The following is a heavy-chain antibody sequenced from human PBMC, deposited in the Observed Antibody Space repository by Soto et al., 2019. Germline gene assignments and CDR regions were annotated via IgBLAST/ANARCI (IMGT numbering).Heavy chain of an antibody. CDR1: GDSINSSQW. CDR3: AARNFSRGPWPDTRLDY. Sequence: QVQLQESGPGLVKPSGTLSLTCAVSGDSINSSQWWNWVRQPPGKGLEWIGQISHSGSTNYNPSLPSRVNKSVDKSKNNFSLKLTSVTAADTAVYYCAARNFSRGPWPDTRLDYLGQGTPVTVSS. J-gene: IGHJ4*02. V-gene: IGHV4-4*02. CDR2: ISHSGST. D-gene: IGHD3-3*01.